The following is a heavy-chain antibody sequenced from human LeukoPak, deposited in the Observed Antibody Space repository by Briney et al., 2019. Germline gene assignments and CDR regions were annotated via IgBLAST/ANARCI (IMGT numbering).Heavy chain of an antibody. CDR3: ARHFASDSSLIDH. CDR1: GYTFNNFV. V-gene: IGHV7-4-1*02. Sequence: ASVKVSCKSSGYTFNNFVMNWVRQAPGQGLEWMGWIDTNTGNPTYVQRFTGRLVFSMDASVNTAYLQISSLKAEDTAVYYCARHFASDSSLIDHWGQGTLVTVSS. J-gene: IGHJ4*02. CDR2: IDTNTGNP. D-gene: IGHD2-21*01.